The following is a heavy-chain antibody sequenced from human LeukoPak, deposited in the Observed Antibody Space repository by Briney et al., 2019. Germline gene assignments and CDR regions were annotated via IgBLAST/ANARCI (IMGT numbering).Heavy chain of an antibody. Sequence: GGSLRLSCAASGFTFSSYVMSWVRQAPGKGLEWVSSISSSSSYIYYADSVKGRFTISRDNAKNSLYLQMNSLRAEDTAVYYCARQLGYYYDSSGYRNWFDPWGQGTLVTVSS. V-gene: IGHV3-21*01. D-gene: IGHD3-22*01. CDR2: ISSSSSYI. CDR3: ARQLGYYYDSSGYRNWFDP. J-gene: IGHJ5*02. CDR1: GFTFSSYV.